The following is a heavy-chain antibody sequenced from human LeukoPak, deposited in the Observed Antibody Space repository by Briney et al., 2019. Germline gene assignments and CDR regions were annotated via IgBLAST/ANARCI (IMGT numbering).Heavy chain of an antibody. V-gene: IGHV4-4*07. CDR1: GGSISSYY. CDR3: ARRDSSSWYLNGAFDI. Sequence: PSETLSLTCTVSGGSISSYYWSWIRQPAGKGLEWIGRIYTSGSTNYNPSLKSRVTMSVDTSKNQFSLKLSSVTAADTAVYYCARRDSSSWYLNGAFDIWGQGTMVTVSS. CDR2: IYTSGST. J-gene: IGHJ3*02. D-gene: IGHD6-13*01.